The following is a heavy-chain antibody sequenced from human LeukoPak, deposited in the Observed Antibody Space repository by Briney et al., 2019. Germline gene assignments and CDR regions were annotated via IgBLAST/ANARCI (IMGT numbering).Heavy chain of an antibody. CDR2: IYTSGST. D-gene: IGHD6-19*01. J-gene: IGHJ4*02. CDR1: GGSISRYY. Sequence: SETLSLTCTVSGGSISRYYWSWIRQPAGKGLEWIGRIYTSGSTNYNPSLKSRVTISVDKSKNQFSLKLSSVTAADTAVYYCARDGSSGWYGTIDYWGQGTLVTVSS. CDR3: ARDGSSGWYGTIDY. V-gene: IGHV4-4*07.